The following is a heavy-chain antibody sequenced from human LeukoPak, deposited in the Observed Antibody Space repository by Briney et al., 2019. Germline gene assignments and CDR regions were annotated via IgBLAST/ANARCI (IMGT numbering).Heavy chain of an antibody. CDR1: GFIFSDFY. CDR2: ISGSSSYT. Sequence: AESLRLSCAASGFIFSDFYMSWIRQAPGKGLEWVWLISGSSSYTNYADSVKGRFTISRDNAKNSLYLQMNSLRADDTAVYYCAGGRDYYFWGQGTLVTVSS. D-gene: IGHD5-24*01. CDR3: AGGRDYYF. V-gene: IGHV3-11*05. J-gene: IGHJ4*02.